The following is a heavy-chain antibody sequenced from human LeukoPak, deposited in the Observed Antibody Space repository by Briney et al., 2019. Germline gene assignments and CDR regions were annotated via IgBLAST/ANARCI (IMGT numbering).Heavy chain of an antibody. J-gene: IGHJ5*02. CDR3: ARARYCSSTSCYRPGNWFDP. V-gene: IGHV1-18*01. CDR1: GYTFTSYG. CDR2: ISAYNGNT. D-gene: IGHD2-2*02. Sequence: ASVKVSCKASGYTFTSYGTSWVRQAPGQGLEWMGWISAYNGNTNYAQKLQGRVTMTTDTSTSTAYMELRSLRSDDTAVYYCARARYCSSTSCYRPGNWFDPWGQGTLVTVSS.